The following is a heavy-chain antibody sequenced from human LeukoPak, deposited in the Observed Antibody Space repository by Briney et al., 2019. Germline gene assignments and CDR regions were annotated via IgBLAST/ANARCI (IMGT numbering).Heavy chain of an antibody. V-gene: IGHV6-1*01. CDR2: TYYRSKWSK. Sequence: SQTHSLTCAISGDSVSSNSATWNWIRQSPSRGLEWLGRTYYRSKWSKDYAVSVKSRIIINADTSKNQVSLQLNSATPEDTAVYYCARSVAYYYDTSGHYLDSWGQGTLVTVST. D-gene: IGHD3-22*01. J-gene: IGHJ5*01. CDR1: GDSVSSNSAT. CDR3: ARSVAYYYDTSGHYLDS.